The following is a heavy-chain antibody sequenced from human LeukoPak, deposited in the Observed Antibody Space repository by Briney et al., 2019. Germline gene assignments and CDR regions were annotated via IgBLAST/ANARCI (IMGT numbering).Heavy chain of an antibody. D-gene: IGHD3-9*01. V-gene: IGHV3-30*02. CDR3: AKGYDTRH. CDR2: IRLDGVTT. Sequence: GGSLRLSCAASGYTFSTYGMHWVRQAPGKGLEWVAFIRLDGVTTYHADSVKGRFTISRDNSKNTLYLQMNSLRTEDTAMYYCAKGYDTRHWGQGTLVIVSS. J-gene: IGHJ1*01. CDR1: GYTFSTYG.